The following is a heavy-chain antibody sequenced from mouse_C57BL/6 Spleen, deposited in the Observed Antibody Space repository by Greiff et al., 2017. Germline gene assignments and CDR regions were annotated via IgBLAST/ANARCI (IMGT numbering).Heavy chain of an antibody. V-gene: IGHV5-6*01. J-gene: IGHJ1*03. CDR2: ISSGGSYT. Sequence: EVKLVESGGDLVKPGGSLKLSCAASGFTFSSYGMSWVRQTPDKRLEWVATISSGGSYTYYPDSVKGRFTISRDNAKNTLYLQMSSLKSEDTAMYYCARLGSSPNWDVDVWGTGTTVTVSS. CDR3: ARLGSSPNWDVDV. D-gene: IGHD1-1*01. CDR1: GFTFSSYG.